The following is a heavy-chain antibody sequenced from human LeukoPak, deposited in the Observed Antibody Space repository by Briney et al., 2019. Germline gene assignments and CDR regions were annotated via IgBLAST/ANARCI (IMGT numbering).Heavy chain of an antibody. CDR2: ISAYNGNT. J-gene: IGHJ4*02. CDR3: ATGGADDYYDSSGYVPYYFDY. V-gene: IGHV1-18*01. D-gene: IGHD3-22*01. CDR1: GYTFTRYA. Sequence: EASVKVSCKASGYTFTRYAISWVRQAPGQGLEWMGWISAYNGNTNYAQKLQGRVTMTTDTSTSTAYMELRSLRSDDTAVYYCATGGADDYYDSSGYVPYYFDYWGQGTLVTVSS.